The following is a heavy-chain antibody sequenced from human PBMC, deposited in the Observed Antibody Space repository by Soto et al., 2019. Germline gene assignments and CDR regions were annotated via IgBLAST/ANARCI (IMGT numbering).Heavy chain of an antibody. CDR2: ISSSGSTI. V-gene: IGHV3-48*03. CDR1: GFTFSSYE. Sequence: GGSLRLSCAASGFTFSSYEMNWVRQAPGKGLEWVSYISSSGSTIYYADSVKGRFNISRDNAKNSLYLQMNSLRAEDTAVYYSARDAGGYSSSSAEYFQHWGQGTLVTVSS. J-gene: IGHJ1*01. D-gene: IGHD6-6*01. CDR3: ARDAGGYSSSSAEYFQH.